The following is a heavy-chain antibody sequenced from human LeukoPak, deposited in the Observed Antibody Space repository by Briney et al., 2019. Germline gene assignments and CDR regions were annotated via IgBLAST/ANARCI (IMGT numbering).Heavy chain of an antibody. J-gene: IGHJ6*04. V-gene: IGHV4-39*07. Sequence: SETLSLTCTVSGGSISSSSYYWGWIRQPPGTGLEWIGSIYYSGSTNYNPSLKSRATISVDTSKNQFSLKLSSVTAADTAVYYCARRWGYCSGGSCYLGPLDVWGKGTTVTISS. CDR2: IYYSGST. D-gene: IGHD2-15*01. CDR3: ARRWGYCSGGSCYLGPLDV. CDR1: GGSISSSSYY.